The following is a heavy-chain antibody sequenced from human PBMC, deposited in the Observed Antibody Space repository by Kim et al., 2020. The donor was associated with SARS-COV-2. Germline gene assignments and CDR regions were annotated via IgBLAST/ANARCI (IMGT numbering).Heavy chain of an antibody. CDR2: GNT. D-gene: IGHD5-18*01. CDR3: TRDKVDGYWS. J-gene: IGHJ5*02. Sequence: GNTHSADSVKGRLTISRDTSKNTLYLQMNSLSAEDTAMYYCTRDKVDGYWSWGQGTLVTVSS. V-gene: IGHV3-66*01.